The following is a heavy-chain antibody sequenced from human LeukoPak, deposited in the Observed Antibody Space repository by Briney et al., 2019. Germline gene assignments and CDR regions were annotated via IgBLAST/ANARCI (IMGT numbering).Heavy chain of an antibody. CDR1: GFTFSSYA. CDR2: ISSSSTI. CDR3: ARDRCSGGSCYYYGMDV. V-gene: IGHV3-48*01. Sequence: TGGSLRLSCAASGFTFSSYAMTWVRQAPGKGLEWVSYISSSSTIYYADSVKGRFTISRDNAKNSLYLQMNSLRAEDTAVYYCARDRCSGGSCYYYGMDVWGQGTTVTVSS. J-gene: IGHJ6*02. D-gene: IGHD2-15*01.